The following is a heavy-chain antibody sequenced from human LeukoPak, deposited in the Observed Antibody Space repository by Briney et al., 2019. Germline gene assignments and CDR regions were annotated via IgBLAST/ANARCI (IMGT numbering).Heavy chain of an antibody. CDR3: ARDRGYNYGDFDY. J-gene: IGHJ4*02. CDR1: GFTFSSHW. V-gene: IGHV3-48*04. Sequence: PGGSLRLSCAASGFTFSSHWMHWVREAPGKGLEWVAYISSSGSTIYYPDSVKGRFTISRDNARNPLYLQMNSLRVEDTAVYYCARDRGYNYGDFDYWGQGTLVTVSS. CDR2: ISSSGSTI. D-gene: IGHD5-18*01.